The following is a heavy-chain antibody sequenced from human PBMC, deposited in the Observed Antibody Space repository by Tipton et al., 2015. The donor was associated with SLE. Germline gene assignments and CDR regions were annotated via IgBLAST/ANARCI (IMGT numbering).Heavy chain of an antibody. CDR1: GGSISSSSYY. CDR3: ARHRIVGATDDAFDI. Sequence: TLSLTCTVSGGSISSSSYYWGWIRQPPGKGLEWIGSIYYSGSTYYNPSLKSRVTISVDTSKNQFSLKLSSVTAADTAVYYCARHRIVGATDDAFDIWGQGTMVTVSS. D-gene: IGHD1-26*01. J-gene: IGHJ3*02. CDR2: IYYSGST. V-gene: IGHV4-39*01.